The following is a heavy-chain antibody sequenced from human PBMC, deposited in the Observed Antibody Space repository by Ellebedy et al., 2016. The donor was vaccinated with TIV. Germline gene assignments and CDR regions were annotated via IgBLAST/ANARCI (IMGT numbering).Heavy chain of an antibody. CDR2: IGGGGATR. Sequence: GESLKISCAASGFTFSDYAMSWVRQAPGKGLEWVSTIGGGGATRYYADFVKGRFAISRDNSKNTLFLQMNSLRPEDTAVFYCAKTGGNKMSSGVNWLDSWGQGTLVTVSS. CDR1: GFTFSDYA. V-gene: IGHV3-23*01. D-gene: IGHD6-19*01. J-gene: IGHJ5*01. CDR3: AKTGGNKMSSGVNWLDS.